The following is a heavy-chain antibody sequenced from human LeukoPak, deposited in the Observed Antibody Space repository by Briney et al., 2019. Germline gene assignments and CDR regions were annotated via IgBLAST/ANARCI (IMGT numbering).Heavy chain of an antibody. D-gene: IGHD6-6*01. CDR3: AREYSSSSSRFDY. V-gene: IGHV1-18*01. Sequence: ASVKVSCKASGYTFTSYAISWVRQAPGQGLEWMGWISAYNGNANYAQKLQGRVTMSTDTSTSTAYMELSSLRSEDTAVYYCAREYSSSSSRFDYWGQGTLVTVSS. J-gene: IGHJ4*02. CDR1: GYTFTSYA. CDR2: ISAYNGNA.